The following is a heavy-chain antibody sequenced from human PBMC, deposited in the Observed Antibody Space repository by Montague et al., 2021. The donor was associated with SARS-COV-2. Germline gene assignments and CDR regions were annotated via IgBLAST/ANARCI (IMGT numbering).Heavy chain of an antibody. D-gene: IGHD3-9*01. CDR2: IYNSGST. J-gene: IGHJ4*02. CDR1: GGSISSGSYY. V-gene: IGHV4-39*07. CDR3: ARAHGLSGYYSPAYYFNY. Sequence: SETLSLTCTVSGGSISSGSYYWGWIRQPPGKGLEWIGSIYNSGSTYYNPSLKSRVTISVDTSKNQFSLKLSSVTAADTAVYYCARAHGLSGYYSPAYYFNYWGQGTLVTVSS.